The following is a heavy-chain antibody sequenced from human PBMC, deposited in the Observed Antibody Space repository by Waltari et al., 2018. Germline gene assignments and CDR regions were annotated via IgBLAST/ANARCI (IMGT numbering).Heavy chain of an antibody. V-gene: IGHV3-30*18. CDR2: IWDDGSNK. CDR1: GFTFSSYG. Sequence: QVQLVESGGGVVQPGRSLRLSCAASGFTFSSYGLHWVRQAPGKGLEWVAVIWDDGSNKYYADSVKGRFTISRDNSKNTLYLQMNSLRAEDTAMYYCAKELYYYDSSGYYGYWGQGTLVTVSS. CDR3: AKELYYYDSSGYYGY. D-gene: IGHD3-22*01. J-gene: IGHJ4*02.